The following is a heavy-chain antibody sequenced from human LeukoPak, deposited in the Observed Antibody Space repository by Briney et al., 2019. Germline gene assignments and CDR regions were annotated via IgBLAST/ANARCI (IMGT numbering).Heavy chain of an antibody. J-gene: IGHJ4*02. CDR2: INHSGST. CDR3: ARGSLVPATLEY. D-gene: IGHD2-2*01. V-gene: IGHV4-34*01. CDR1: GGSFSGYY. Sequence: SETLSLTCAVYGGSFSGYYWSWIRQPPGKGLEWIGEINHSGSTNYNPSLKSRVTISVDTSKNQFSPKLSSVTAADTAVYYCARGSLVPATLEYWGQGTLVTVSS.